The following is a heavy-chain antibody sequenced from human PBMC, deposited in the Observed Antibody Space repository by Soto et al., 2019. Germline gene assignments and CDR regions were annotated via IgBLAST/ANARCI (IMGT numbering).Heavy chain of an antibody. J-gene: IGHJ6*02. CDR1: GYSFTSYW. D-gene: IGHD6-13*01. CDR3: ARTAAAGTGYYYGMDV. V-gene: IGHV5-51*01. Sequence: PGESLKISCKGSGYSFTSYWIGWVRQMPGKGLELMGIIYPGDSDTRYSPSFQGQVTISADKSISTAYLQWSSLKASDTAMYYCARTAAAGTGYYYGMDVWGQGTTVTVSS. CDR2: IYPGDSDT.